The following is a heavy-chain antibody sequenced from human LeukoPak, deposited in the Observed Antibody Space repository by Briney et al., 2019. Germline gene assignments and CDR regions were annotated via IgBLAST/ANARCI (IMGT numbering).Heavy chain of an antibody. J-gene: IGHJ4*02. CDR3: TSFYYYDSSSPIGLVRY. D-gene: IGHD3-22*01. CDR1: GFTFSDST. Sequence: GGSLRLSCAASGFTFSDSTIHWVRQASGKGLEWVGRIRNKGNDYATAYAASVKGRFTISRDDSNNTAYLQMNSLKTEDTAMYYCTSFYYYDSSSPIGLVRYWGQGTLVTVSS. CDR2: IRNKGNDYAT. V-gene: IGHV3-73*01.